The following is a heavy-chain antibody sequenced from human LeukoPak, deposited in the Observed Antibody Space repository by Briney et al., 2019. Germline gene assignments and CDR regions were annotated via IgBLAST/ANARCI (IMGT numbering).Heavy chain of an antibody. CDR2: IIPIFGTA. CDR1: GGTFSSYA. CDR3: ARGRDFGELHD. Sequence: ASVKVSCKASGGTFSSYAISWVRQAPGQGLEWMGGIIPIFGTANYAQKFQGRVTITADESTSTAYTELSSLRSEDTAVYYCARGRDFGELHDWGQGTLVTVSS. D-gene: IGHD3-10*01. J-gene: IGHJ4*02. V-gene: IGHV1-69*13.